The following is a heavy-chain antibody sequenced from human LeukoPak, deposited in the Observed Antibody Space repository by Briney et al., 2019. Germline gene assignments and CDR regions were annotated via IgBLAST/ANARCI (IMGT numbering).Heavy chain of an antibody. Sequence: GGSLRLSCAASGFTFSSYEMNWVRQAPGKGLEWVSSISTTSTYIYYADSVKGRFTISRDNAKNSLYLQMNSLRAEDTAVYYCAELGITMIGGVWGKGTTVTISS. CDR2: ISTTSTYI. D-gene: IGHD3-10*02. CDR3: AELGITMIGGV. V-gene: IGHV3-21*01. CDR1: GFTFSSYE. J-gene: IGHJ6*04.